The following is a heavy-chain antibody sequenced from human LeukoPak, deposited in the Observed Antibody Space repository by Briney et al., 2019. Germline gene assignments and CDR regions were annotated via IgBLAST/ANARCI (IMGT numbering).Heavy chain of an antibody. CDR3: ARQVRYCSSTSCYAFDY. CDR2: IIPILGIA. V-gene: IGHV1-69*04. D-gene: IGHD2-2*01. CDR1: GGTFSSYA. J-gene: IGHJ4*02. Sequence: ASVKVSCKASGGTFSSYAISWVRQAPGQGLEWMGRIIPILGIANYAQKFQGRVTITADKSTSTAYMELSSLRSEDTAVYYCARQVRYCSSTSCYAFDYWGQGTLVTVSS.